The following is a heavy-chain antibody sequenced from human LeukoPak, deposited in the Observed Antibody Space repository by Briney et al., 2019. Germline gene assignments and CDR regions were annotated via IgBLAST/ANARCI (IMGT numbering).Heavy chain of an antibody. CDR1: GYTFTDYY. CDR3: ARSNNYYETSGYYGRTRRDFVY. CDR2: TNPNSGAT. V-gene: IGHV1-2*02. J-gene: IGHJ4*02. Sequence: ASVKVSCKASGYTFTDYYIHWVRQAPGQGLEWMGWTNPNSGATNYAQKFQGRVAMTRDTSISTAYMELTRLTSDDTAVYYCARSNNYYETSGYYGRTRRDFVYWGQGTLLTVSS. D-gene: IGHD3-22*01.